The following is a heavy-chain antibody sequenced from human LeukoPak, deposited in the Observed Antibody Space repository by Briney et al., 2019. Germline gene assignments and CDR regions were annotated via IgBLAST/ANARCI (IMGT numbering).Heavy chain of an antibody. V-gene: IGHV3-30*02. CDR3: ANIPNSFGPDY. J-gene: IGHJ4*02. CDR1: EFSFSSHA. CDR2: EQKDGSYK. D-gene: IGHD3-16*01. Sequence: GGSLRPSCATSEFSFSSHAMHWARQAPGKGLEWVAFEQKDGSYKKYADSVRGRFTISRDNSKNTLYLQMNSLRVEDTAVYYCANIPNSFGPDYWGQGSLVTVSS.